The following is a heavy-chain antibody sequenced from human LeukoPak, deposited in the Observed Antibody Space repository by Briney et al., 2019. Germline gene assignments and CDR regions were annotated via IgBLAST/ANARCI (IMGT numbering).Heavy chain of an antibody. Sequence: EGSLRLSCAASGFTFSTYGMHWVRQAPGKGLEWVALIWYDGSNKYHADSVKGRFTISRDNSKNTLYLQMNSLRAEDTAVYYCARPESGNYYFDYWGQGTLVTVSS. J-gene: IGHJ4*02. D-gene: IGHD1-26*01. CDR1: GFTFSTYG. CDR2: IWYDGSNK. CDR3: ARPESGNYYFDY. V-gene: IGHV3-33*01.